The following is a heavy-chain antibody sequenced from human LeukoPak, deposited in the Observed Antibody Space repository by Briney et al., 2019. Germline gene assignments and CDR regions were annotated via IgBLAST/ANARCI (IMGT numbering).Heavy chain of an antibody. CDR1: GYTFTSYY. J-gene: IGHJ5*02. Sequence: ASVKVSCKASGYTFTSYYMHWVRQAPGQGLEWMGIINPSGGSTSYAQKFQGRVTMTRDTSTSTVYMELSSLRSEDTAVYYCARVFLGVTIFPGLNWFDPWGQGTLVTVSS. D-gene: IGHD3-9*01. CDR2: INPSGGST. V-gene: IGHV1-46*01. CDR3: ARVFLGVTIFPGLNWFDP.